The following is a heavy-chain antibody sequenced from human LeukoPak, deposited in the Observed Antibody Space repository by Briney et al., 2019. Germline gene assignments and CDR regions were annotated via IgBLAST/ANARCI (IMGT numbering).Heavy chain of an antibody. V-gene: IGHV4-61*03. Sequence: SETLSLTCTVSGGSIGSGSHYWSWIRQPPGKGLEWIGYIYYSGSTNYNPSLKSRVTMSMDTSKNHFSVKMRAVTAADTAVYYCARSEINDYSRFWGQGILVTVSS. J-gene: IGHJ4*02. D-gene: IGHD4-11*01. CDR2: IYYSGST. CDR1: GGSIGSGSHY. CDR3: ARSEINDYSRF.